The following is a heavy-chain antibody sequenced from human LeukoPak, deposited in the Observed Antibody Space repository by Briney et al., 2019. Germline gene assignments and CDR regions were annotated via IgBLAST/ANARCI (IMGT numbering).Heavy chain of an antibody. CDR1: GFIFDDFA. Sequence: PGGSLRLSCAASGFIFDDFAMHWVRQAPGKGLEWVSGINWNSGTIAYAVSVKGRFTISRDDAKDSLYLQMNSLRADDTALYYCVKEGEMGQNYYGSGRYYYYMDVWGKGTMVTVSS. V-gene: IGHV3-9*01. J-gene: IGHJ6*03. CDR2: INWNSGTI. CDR3: VKEGEMGQNYYGSGRYYYYMDV. D-gene: IGHD3-10*01.